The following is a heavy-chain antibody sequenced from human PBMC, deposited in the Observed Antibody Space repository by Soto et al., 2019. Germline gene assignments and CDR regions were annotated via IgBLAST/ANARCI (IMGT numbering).Heavy chain of an antibody. V-gene: IGHV3-30*04. J-gene: IGHJ4*02. CDR2: ISYDGGNK. D-gene: IGHD6-13*01. CDR1: GFTFSSYA. Sequence: QVQLVESGGGVVQPGRSLRLSCAASGFTFSSYAMHWVRQAPGKGLEWVAVISYDGGNKYYTDSVKGRFTISRDNSKNTLYLQMNSLRAEDTAVYYCAKDGDVAAAGYYFDYWGQGTLVTVSS. CDR3: AKDGDVAAAGYYFDY.